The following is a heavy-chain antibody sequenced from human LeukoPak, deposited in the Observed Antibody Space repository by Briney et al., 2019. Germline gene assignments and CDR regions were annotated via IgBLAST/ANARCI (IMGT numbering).Heavy chain of an antibody. J-gene: IGHJ3*02. D-gene: IGHD3-9*01. CDR2: IIPIFGTA. CDR3: ARDMTGWVTDAFDI. CDR1: GGTFSSYA. Sequence: AASVKVSCKASGGTFSSYAISWVRQAPGQGLEWMGRIIPIFGTANYAQKFQGRVTITTDESTSTAYMELSSLRSEDTAVYYCARDMTGWVTDAFDIWGQGTMVTVSS. V-gene: IGHV1-69*05.